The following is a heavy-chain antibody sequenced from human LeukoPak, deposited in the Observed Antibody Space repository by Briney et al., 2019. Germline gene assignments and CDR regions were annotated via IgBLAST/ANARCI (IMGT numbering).Heavy chain of an antibody. D-gene: IGHD3-22*01. Sequence: GGSLRLSCAASGFTFSIYGMHWVRQAPGKGLEWVSVIYRGGDTFYGDSVKGRFTISRDNSKNTLYLQMNSLRAEDTAVYYCARGLYYDASGYYYHDYWGQGTLVTVSS. CDR1: GFTFSIYG. CDR3: ARGLYYDASGYYYHDY. V-gene: IGHV3-53*01. J-gene: IGHJ4*02. CDR2: IYRGGDT.